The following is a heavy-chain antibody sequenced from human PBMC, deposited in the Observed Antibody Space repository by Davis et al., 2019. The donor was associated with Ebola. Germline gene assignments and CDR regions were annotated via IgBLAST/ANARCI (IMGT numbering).Heavy chain of an antibody. CDR2: IRSKANSYAT. CDR1: GFTFSGSA. J-gene: IGHJ4*02. Sequence: GGSLRLSCAASGFTFSGSAMHWVRQASGKGLEWVGRIRSKANSYATAYAASVKGRFTISRDDSKKTAYLQMNSLKTEDTAVYYCTSHEWELRSYWGQGTLVTVSS. V-gene: IGHV3-73*01. D-gene: IGHD1-26*01. CDR3: TSHEWELRSY.